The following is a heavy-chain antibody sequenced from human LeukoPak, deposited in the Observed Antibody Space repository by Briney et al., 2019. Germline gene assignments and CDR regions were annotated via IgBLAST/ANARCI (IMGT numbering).Heavy chain of an antibody. D-gene: IGHD3-16*02. CDR1: GYTFTGYY. CDR2: INPNSGGT. V-gene: IGHV1-2*02. Sequence: ASVKVSCKASGYTFTGYYMHWVRQAPGQGLEWMGWINPNSGGTNYAQKFQGRVTMTRDTSISTAYMELSRLRSDDTAVYYCARDNLRLGELSLAYWGQGTLVTVSS. CDR3: ARDNLRLGELSLAY. J-gene: IGHJ4*02.